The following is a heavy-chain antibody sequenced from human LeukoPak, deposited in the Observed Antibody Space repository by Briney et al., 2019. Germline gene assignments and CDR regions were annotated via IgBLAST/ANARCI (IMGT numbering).Heavy chain of an antibody. D-gene: IGHD4-17*01. CDR2: IYYSGST. CDR3: AGTGDYGDYYYYYGMDV. CDR1: GGSISSYY. Sequence: SETLSLTCTVSGGSISSYYWSWIRQPPGKGLEWIGYIYYSGSTNYNPSLKSRVTISVDTSKNQFSLKLSSVTAADTAAYYCAGTGDYGDYYYYYGMDVWGKGTTVTVSS. V-gene: IGHV4-59*01. J-gene: IGHJ6*04.